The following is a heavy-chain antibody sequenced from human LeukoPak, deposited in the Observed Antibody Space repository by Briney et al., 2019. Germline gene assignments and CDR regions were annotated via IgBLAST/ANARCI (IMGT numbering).Heavy chain of an antibody. D-gene: IGHD5-18*01. CDR3: AKDLAYNYARGFDY. J-gene: IGHJ4*02. V-gene: IGHV3-23*01. CDR1: GFTFSTYA. Sequence: GGSLRLSCAASGFTFSTYAMSWVRQAPGKGLEWVSGISGSAGRTYYADSVKGRFIISRDNSKNTLFLQMNYLRAEDTAVYFCAKDLAYNYARGFDYWGQGTLVTVSS. CDR2: ISGSAGRT.